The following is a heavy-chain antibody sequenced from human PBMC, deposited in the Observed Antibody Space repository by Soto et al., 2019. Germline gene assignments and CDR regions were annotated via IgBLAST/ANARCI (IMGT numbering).Heavy chain of an antibody. CDR2: ISYDGSNK. CDR1: GFTFSSYA. J-gene: IGHJ4*02. Sequence: GGSLRLSCAASGFTFSSYAMHWVRQAPGEGLEWVAVISYDGSNKYYADPVKGRFTISRDNSKNTLYLQMNSLRAEDTAVYYCARAYSYGHYFDYWGQGTLVTVSS. CDR3: ARAYSYGHYFDY. D-gene: IGHD5-18*01. V-gene: IGHV3-30-3*01.